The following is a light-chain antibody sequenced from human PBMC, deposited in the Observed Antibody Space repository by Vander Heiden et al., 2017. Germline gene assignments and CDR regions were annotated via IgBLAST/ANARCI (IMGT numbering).Light chain of an antibody. J-gene: IGLJ3*02. CDR3: YSTDSSGNHRV. Sequence: PPSVPVSPGQTARNTCSGDALPKKYAYWYQQKSGQAPVLVIYEDSKRPSGIPERFSGSSSGTMATLTISGAQVEDEADYYCYSTDSSGNHRVFGGGTKLTVL. CDR2: EDS. CDR1: ALPKKY. V-gene: IGLV3-10*01.